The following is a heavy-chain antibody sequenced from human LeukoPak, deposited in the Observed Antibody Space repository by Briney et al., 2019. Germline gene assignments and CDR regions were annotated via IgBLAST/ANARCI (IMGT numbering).Heavy chain of an antibody. CDR3: AQNRGYWFGELFHFDY. J-gene: IGHJ4*02. Sequence: ASVKVSCKASGYTFTSYDINWVRQATGQGLEWMGWMNPNSGNTGYAQKFQGRVTMTRNTSISTAYMELSSLRAEDTAVYYCAQNRGYWFGELFHFDYWGQGTLVTVSS. D-gene: IGHD3-10*01. V-gene: IGHV1-8*01. CDR2: MNPNSGNT. CDR1: GYTFTSYD.